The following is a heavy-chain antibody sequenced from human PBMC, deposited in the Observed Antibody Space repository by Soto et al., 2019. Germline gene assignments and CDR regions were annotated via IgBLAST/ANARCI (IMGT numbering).Heavy chain of an antibody. V-gene: IGHV1-8*01. Sequence: GASVKVSCKASGYTFTSYDINWVRQATGQGLEWMGWMNPNSGNTGYAQKFQGRVTMTRDTSISTAYMELRSLRSDDTAVYYCARDGTSITGTTSYYYGMDVWGQGTTVTVS. CDR1: GYTFTSYD. CDR2: MNPNSGNT. CDR3: ARDGTSITGTTSYYYGMDV. J-gene: IGHJ6*02. D-gene: IGHD1-7*01.